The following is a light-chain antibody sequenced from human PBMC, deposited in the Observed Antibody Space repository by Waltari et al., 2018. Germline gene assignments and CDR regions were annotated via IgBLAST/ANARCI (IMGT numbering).Light chain of an antibody. Sequence: IQMTQSPSSLSASVGDTVTITCRASQTISGWLAWYQQKPGKAPKVLIYKASNLQSGVPSRFSGTGSGTDFTLTISSLQPEDFSSYYCLQYSTTPYSFGQGTKVEIK. J-gene: IGKJ2*03. V-gene: IGKV1-12*01. CDR2: KAS. CDR3: LQYSTTPYS. CDR1: QTISGW.